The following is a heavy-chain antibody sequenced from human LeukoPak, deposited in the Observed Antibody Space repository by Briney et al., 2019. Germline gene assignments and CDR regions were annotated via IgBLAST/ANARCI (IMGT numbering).Heavy chain of an antibody. Sequence: GGSLRLSCAASGFTFSSYGMHWVRQAPGKGLEWVANIKQDGSEKYYVDSVKGRFTISRDNAKNSLYLQMNSLRAEDTAVYYCARGFILTGYYRAYYFDYWGQGTLVTVSS. J-gene: IGHJ4*02. CDR3: ARGFILTGYYRAYYFDY. CDR2: IKQDGSEK. V-gene: IGHV3-7*01. CDR1: GFTFSSYG. D-gene: IGHD3-9*01.